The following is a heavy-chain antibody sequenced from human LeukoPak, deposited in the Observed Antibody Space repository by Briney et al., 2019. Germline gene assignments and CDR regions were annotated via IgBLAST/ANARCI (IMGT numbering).Heavy chain of an antibody. D-gene: IGHD4/OR15-4a*01. CDR2: LYSGGAT. Sequence: GGSLRLSCAASGFTVKDNFMSWVRQAPGEGLEWVSVLYSGGATYYADSVKGRFTISRDNSKNIVFLQMNDLRTEDTAFYYCTRDSANYHFAYWGQGALVTVSS. CDR3: TRDSANYHFAY. CDR1: GFTVKDNF. V-gene: IGHV3-66*01. J-gene: IGHJ4*02.